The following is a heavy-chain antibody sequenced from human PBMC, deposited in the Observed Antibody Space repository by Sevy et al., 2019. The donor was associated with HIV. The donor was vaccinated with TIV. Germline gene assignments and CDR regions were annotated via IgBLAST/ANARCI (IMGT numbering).Heavy chain of an antibody. V-gene: IGHV3-72*01. Sequence: GGSLRLSCAASGFTFSDHYMEWVRQAPGKGLEWVGRIRNKADSYTTEYAGSVKGRFTISRDDSKNSLYLLMNSLKTEETAVYYCATHAGIAAAGRVFDYWGQGTLVTVSS. J-gene: IGHJ4*02. D-gene: IGHD6-13*01. CDR3: ATHAGIAAAGRVFDY. CDR2: IRNKADSYTT. CDR1: GFTFSDHY.